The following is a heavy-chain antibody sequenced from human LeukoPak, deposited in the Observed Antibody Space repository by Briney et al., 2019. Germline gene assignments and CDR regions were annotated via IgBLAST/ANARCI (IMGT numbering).Heavy chain of an antibody. D-gene: IGHD2-8*01. CDR1: GFTFSHYW. CDR3: AGDRSVTNGGFDY. J-gene: IGHJ4*02. Sequence: GGSLRLSCAASGFTFSHYWMHWVRQAPGKGPVWVSRINTDGSDTVYADSVKGRFTISRDNAKNTLYLQMNSLRAEDTAVYYCAGDRSVTNGGFDYWGQGTLVTVSS. CDR2: INTDGSDT. V-gene: IGHV3-74*01.